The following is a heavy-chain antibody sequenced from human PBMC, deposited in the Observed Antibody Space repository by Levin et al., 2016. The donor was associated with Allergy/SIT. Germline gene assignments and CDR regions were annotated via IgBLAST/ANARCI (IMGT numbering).Heavy chain of an antibody. CDR1: GFMFSSFG. J-gene: IGHJ1*01. CDR2: ISNDGVNQ. D-gene: IGHD2/OR15-2a*01. V-gene: IGHV3-30*03. CDR3: EAVSSRPVFTTY. Sequence: GESLKISCSASGFMFSSFGMHWVRQAPGKGLEWVAVISNDGVNQYYADSVKGRFTISRDNSKNTLFLEMNSLRPDDTAVYFCEAVSSRPVFTTYWGQGTLVTVAS.